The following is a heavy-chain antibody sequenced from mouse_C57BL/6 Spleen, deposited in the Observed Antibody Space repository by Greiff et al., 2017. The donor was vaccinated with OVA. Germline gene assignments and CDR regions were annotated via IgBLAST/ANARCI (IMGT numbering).Heavy chain of an antibody. D-gene: IGHD2-4*01. J-gene: IGHJ3*01. Sequence: VKLVESGAELARPGASVKLSCKASGYTFTSYGISWVKQRTGQGLEWIGEIYPRSGNTYYNEKFKGKATLTADKSSSTAYMELRSLTSEDSAVYFCARSGDYDGAWFAYWGQGTLVTVSA. CDR2: IYPRSGNT. CDR1: GYTFTSYG. CDR3: ARSGDYDGAWFAY. V-gene: IGHV1-81*01.